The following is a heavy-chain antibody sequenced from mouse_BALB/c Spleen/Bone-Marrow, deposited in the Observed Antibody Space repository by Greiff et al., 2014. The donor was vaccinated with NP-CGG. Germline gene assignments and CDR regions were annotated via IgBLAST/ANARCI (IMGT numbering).Heavy chain of an antibody. D-gene: IGHD2-14*01. Sequence: VQLQQSGAELVKPGASVKLSCTASGFNIKDTYMHWVKQRPEQGLEWIVGIDPANGNTKYDPKFQGKATITADTSSNTAYLQLSSLTSEDTAVYYCAYYRYDEGGFAFGGQGTLVTVSA. CDR1: GFNIKDTY. J-gene: IGHJ3*01. CDR2: IDPANGNT. V-gene: IGHV14-3*02. CDR3: AYYRYDEGGFAF.